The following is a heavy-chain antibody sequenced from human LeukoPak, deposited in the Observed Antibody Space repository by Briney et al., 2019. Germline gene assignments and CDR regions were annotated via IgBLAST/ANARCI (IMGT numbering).Heavy chain of an antibody. CDR3: AKEGYCSSTSCYVGGIVDY. CDR2: ISYDGSNK. V-gene: IGHV3-30*18. D-gene: IGHD2-2*01. Sequence: PGGSLRLSCAASGFTFSSYGMHWVRQAPGKGLEWVAVISYDGSNKYYADSVKGRFTISRDNSKNTLYLQMNSLRAEDTAVYYCAKEGYCSSTSCYVGGIVDYWGQGTLVTVSS. CDR1: GFTFSSYG. J-gene: IGHJ4*02.